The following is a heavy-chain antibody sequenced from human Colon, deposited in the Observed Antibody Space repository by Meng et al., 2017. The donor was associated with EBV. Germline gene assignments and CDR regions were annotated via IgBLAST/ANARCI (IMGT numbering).Heavy chain of an antibody. J-gene: IGHJ4*02. CDR3: ARERGGVTRDFDS. V-gene: IGHV4-39*07. CDR1: GDSITTNGYY. Sequence: QPPPQESGPGLLKPSETLSLTCSGSGDSITTNGYYWGWIRQSPGKGLEWIGSIFYSGNTYFNPSLKTRVTISVDTSKNQFSLKLSSVTAADTAIYYCARERGGVTRDFDSWGQGALVTVSS. CDR2: IFYSGNT. D-gene: IGHD3-16*01.